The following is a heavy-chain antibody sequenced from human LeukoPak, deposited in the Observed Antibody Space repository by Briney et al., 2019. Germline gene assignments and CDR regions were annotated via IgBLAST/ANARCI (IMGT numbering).Heavy chain of an antibody. V-gene: IGHV1-46*01. CDR2: INPSGGST. D-gene: IGHD3-22*01. Sequence: ASVKVSCKASGYTFTSYYMHWVRQVPGQGLEWMGIINPSGGSTSYAQKFQGRVTMTRDTSTSTVYMELSSLRSEDTAVYYCARAYYYDSSGPHAFDIWGQGTMVTVSS. CDR3: ARAYYYDSSGPHAFDI. CDR1: GYTFTSYY. J-gene: IGHJ3*02.